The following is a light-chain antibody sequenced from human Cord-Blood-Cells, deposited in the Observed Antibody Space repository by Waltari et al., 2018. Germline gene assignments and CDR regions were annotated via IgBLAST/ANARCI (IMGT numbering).Light chain of an antibody. CDR3: SSYTSSSTYV. Sequence: QSALTQPASVSGSPGQSITISCTGTSRAVGGYNSVSWYQQHPGNAPKLMIYEVTNRPSGVSNRFSGSKSGNTASLTISGLQAEDEADYYCSSYTSSSTYVFGTGTKVTVL. V-gene: IGLV2-14*01. CDR2: EVT. CDR1: SRAVGGYNS. J-gene: IGLJ1*01.